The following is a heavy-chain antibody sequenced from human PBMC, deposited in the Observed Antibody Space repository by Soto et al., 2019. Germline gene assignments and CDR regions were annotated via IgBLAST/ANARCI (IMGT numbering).Heavy chain of an antibody. V-gene: IGHV1-24*01. CDR2: FDPEDGET. D-gene: IGHD2-15*01. CDR3: ATDGSLPATNYYYYGMDV. Sequence: ASVKVSCKVSGYTLTELSMHCVLQSPGKWLEWMGGFDPEDGETIYAQKFQGRVTMTEDTSTDTAYMELSSLRSEDTAVYYCATDGSLPATNYYYYGMDVWGQGTTVTVSS. J-gene: IGHJ6*02. CDR1: GYTLTELS.